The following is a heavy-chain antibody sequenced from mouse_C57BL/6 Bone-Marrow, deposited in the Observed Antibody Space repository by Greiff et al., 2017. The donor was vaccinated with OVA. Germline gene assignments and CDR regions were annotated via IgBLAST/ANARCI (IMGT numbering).Heavy chain of an antibody. D-gene: IGHD3-2*02. V-gene: IGHV1-64*01. CDR3: YHSRQLRLRAMDY. CDR2: IHPNSGST. J-gene: IGHJ4*01. CDR1: GYTFTSYW. Sequence: QVQLQQPGAELVKPGASVKLSCKASGYTFTSYWMHWVTQRHGQGLKWIGMIHPNSGSTNYNEKFKSKATLTVDKSSSTAYMPLSSLTSEDSAVYSCYHSRQLRLRAMDYWGQGTSVTVSS.